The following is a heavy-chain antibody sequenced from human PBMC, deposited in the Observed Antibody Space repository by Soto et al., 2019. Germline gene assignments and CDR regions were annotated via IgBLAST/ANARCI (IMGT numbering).Heavy chain of an antibody. Sequence: ASVKVSCKASGGTFSSYAISRVRQAPGQGLEWMGGIIPIFGTANYAQKFQGRVTITADKSTSTAYMELSSLRSEDTAVYYCARVRYYSNFDYYSYGMDVWGQGTTVTVSS. D-gene: IGHD4-4*01. V-gene: IGHV1-69*06. CDR2: IIPIFGTA. CDR3: ARVRYYSNFDYYSYGMDV. J-gene: IGHJ6*02. CDR1: GGTFSSYA.